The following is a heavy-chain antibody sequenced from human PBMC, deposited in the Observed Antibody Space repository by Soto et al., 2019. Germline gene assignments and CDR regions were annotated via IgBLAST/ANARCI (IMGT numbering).Heavy chain of an antibody. D-gene: IGHD2-21*02. CDR3: ARELAYCGGDCYQ. Sequence: SETLSLTCTVSGGSVSSGSYYWSWIRQPPGKGLEWIGYIYYSGSTNYNPSLKSRVTISVDTSKNQFSLKLSSVTAADTAVHYCARELAYCGGDCYQWGQGTLVTVSS. CDR2: IYYSGST. V-gene: IGHV4-61*01. J-gene: IGHJ4*02. CDR1: GGSVSSGSYY.